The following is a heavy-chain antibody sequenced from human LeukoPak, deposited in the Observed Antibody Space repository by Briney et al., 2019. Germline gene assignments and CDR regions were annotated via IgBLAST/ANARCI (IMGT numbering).Heavy chain of an antibody. V-gene: IGHV3-21*01. CDR2: ISSSRSYI. CDR1: GFTFSSYS. Sequence: KPGGSLRLSCAASGFTFSSYSMNWVRQAPGKGLEWVSSISSSRSYIHSADSVRGRFTISRDNAKNSLFLQMNSLRAEDTAVYYCARDEWGDAFDIWGQGTMVTVFS. CDR3: ARDEWGDAFDI. J-gene: IGHJ3*02. D-gene: IGHD1-26*01.